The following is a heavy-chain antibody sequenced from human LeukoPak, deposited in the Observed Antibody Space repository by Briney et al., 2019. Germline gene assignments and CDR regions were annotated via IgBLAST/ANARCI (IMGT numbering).Heavy chain of an antibody. CDR2: ISWNSGSI. CDR3: AKAYYDSSGFLDY. V-gene: IGHV3-9*01. Sequence: SGVSLRLSCAASGFTFDDYAMHWVRQAPGKGLEWVSGISWNSGSIGYADSVKGRFTISRDNAKNSLYLQMNSLRAEDTALYYCAKAYYDSSGFLDYWGQGTLVTVSS. D-gene: IGHD3-22*01. J-gene: IGHJ4*02. CDR1: GFTFDDYA.